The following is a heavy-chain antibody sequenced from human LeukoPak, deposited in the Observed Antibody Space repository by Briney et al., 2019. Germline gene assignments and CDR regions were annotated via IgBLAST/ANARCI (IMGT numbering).Heavy chain of an antibody. CDR1: GFIVSSNY. V-gene: IGHV3-53*01. J-gene: IGHJ5*02. D-gene: IGHD4-17*01. CDR3: ARDLEWTTVTSA. Sequence: GGSLRLSCAASGFIVSSNYMSWVSQAPGKGLEWVSVIYSGGSTFYADSVKGRFNISRDNSKNTLYLQMNSLRAEDTAVYYCARDLEWTTVTSAWGQGTLVTVSS. CDR2: IYSGGST.